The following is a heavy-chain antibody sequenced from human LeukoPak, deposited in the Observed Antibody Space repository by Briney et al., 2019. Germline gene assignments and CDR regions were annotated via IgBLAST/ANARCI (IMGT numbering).Heavy chain of an antibody. J-gene: IGHJ4*02. D-gene: IGHD3-22*01. Sequence: ASVKVSCKASGNTFTSYFMHWVRQAPGQGLEWMGIINPSGGSTSYAQKFQGRVTMTRDTSTSTVYMELSSLRSEDTAVYYCARGLRITMIVVVQHFDYWGQGTLVTVSS. CDR3: ARGLRITMIVVVQHFDY. V-gene: IGHV1-46*01. CDR1: GNTFTSYF. CDR2: INPSGGST.